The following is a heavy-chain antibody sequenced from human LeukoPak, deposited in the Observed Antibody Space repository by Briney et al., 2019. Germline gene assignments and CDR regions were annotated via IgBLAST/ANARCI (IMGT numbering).Heavy chain of an antibody. Sequence: GGSLRLSCAVSGFTLSSNWMYWVRHVPGKGLVWVSRIDDVGSGTSYADSVKGRFTISRDDAKNTVYLQMNSLRAEDTAVYYCATVFDFWGQGTLVTVSS. CDR1: GFTLSSNW. CDR3: ATVFDF. V-gene: IGHV3-74*01. CDR2: IDDVGSGT. J-gene: IGHJ5*01. D-gene: IGHD2-21*02.